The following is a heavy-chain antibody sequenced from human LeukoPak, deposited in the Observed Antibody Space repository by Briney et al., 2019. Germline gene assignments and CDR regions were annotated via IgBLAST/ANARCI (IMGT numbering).Heavy chain of an antibody. CDR1: GFTFGDHA. V-gene: IGHV3-9*01. J-gene: IGHJ4*01. Sequence: GRSLRLSCVASGFTFGDHAMHWVRQAPGKGLEWVSGIGWNSGSVGYADSVKGRFTISRDNAKNSLYLQMNSPREEDTALYYCSKDIGVVVTAFNIWGHGTLVTVSS. CDR2: IGWNSGSV. CDR3: SKDIGVVVTAFNI. D-gene: IGHD2-21*02.